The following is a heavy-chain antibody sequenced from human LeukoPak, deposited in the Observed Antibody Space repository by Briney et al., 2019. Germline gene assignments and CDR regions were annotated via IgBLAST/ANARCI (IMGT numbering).Heavy chain of an antibody. V-gene: IGHV3-48*01. CDR3: ARDRPGIFGVVINFDY. Sequence: GGSLRLSCAASGFTFSSYSMNWVRQAPGKGLEWVSYISSSSSTIYYADSVKGRFTISRDNAKNSLYLQMNSLRAEDTAVYYCARDRPGIFGVVINFDYWGQGTLVTVSS. D-gene: IGHD3-3*01. J-gene: IGHJ4*02. CDR1: GFTFSSYS. CDR2: ISSSSSTI.